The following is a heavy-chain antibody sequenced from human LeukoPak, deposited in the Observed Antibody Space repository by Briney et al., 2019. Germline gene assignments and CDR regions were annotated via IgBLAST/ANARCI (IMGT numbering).Heavy chain of an antibody. J-gene: IGHJ4*02. D-gene: IGHD6-6*01. V-gene: IGHV4-4*02. CDR1: GGSISSSNW. CDR3: ERDRARLPHY. Sequence: PSETLSLTCAVSGGSISSSNWWSWVRQPPGKGLEWIGEIYHSGSTNYNPYIKSRVTISVDKSKNQFSLKLSSVPAADTAVYYCERDRARLPHYWGQGTLVTASS. CDR2: IYHSGST.